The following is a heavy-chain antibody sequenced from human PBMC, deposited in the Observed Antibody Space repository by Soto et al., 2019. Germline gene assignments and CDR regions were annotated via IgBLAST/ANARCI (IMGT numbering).Heavy chain of an antibody. V-gene: IGHV3-21*06. CDR2: ITRSSSYI. CDR1: GFAFNTYS. Sequence: EVQLVESGGGPVKPGGSLRLSCEASGFAFNTYSRNWVRQAPGKGLGGVAFITRSSSYIYYADSVRGRFTLSRDNAKNSLYLQMNSLRAEDTAIYYCARDDGWLILDYWGQGTLVTVSS. D-gene: IGHD6-19*01. J-gene: IGHJ4*02. CDR3: ARDDGWLILDY.